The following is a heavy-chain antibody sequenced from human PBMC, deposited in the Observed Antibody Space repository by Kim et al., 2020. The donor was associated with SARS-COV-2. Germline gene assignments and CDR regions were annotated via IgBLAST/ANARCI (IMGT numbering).Heavy chain of an antibody. Sequence: ASVKVSCKASGYTFTGYYMHWVRQAPGQGLEWMGWINPNSGGTNYAQKFQGRVTMTRDTSISTAYMELSRLRSDDTAVYYCARANTLRGYYQTIPGYWGQGTLVTVSS. V-gene: IGHV1-2*02. D-gene: IGHD3-22*01. CDR2: INPNSGGT. CDR1: GYTFTGYY. J-gene: IGHJ4*02. CDR3: ARANTLRGYYQTIPGY.